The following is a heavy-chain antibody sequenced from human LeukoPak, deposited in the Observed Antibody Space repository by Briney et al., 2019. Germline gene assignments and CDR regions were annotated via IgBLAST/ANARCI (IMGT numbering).Heavy chain of an antibody. Sequence: ASVKVSCKASGYTFTSYGISWVRQAPGQGLEWMGWISAYNGNTNYAQNFQGRVTMTTDTSTSTAYMELRSLRSDDTAVFYCARDVYSGYELGGYWGQGTLVTVSS. CDR2: ISAYNGNT. D-gene: IGHD5-12*01. CDR3: ARDVYSGYELGGY. CDR1: GYTFTSYG. V-gene: IGHV1-18*01. J-gene: IGHJ4*02.